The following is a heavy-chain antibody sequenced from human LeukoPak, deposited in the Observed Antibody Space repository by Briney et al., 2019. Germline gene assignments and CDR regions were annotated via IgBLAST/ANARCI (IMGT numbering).Heavy chain of an antibody. Sequence: GGSLRLSCAASGFTFSDYYMSWIRQAPGKGLEWVSYISSSGSTIYYADSVKGRFTTSRDNAKNSLYLQMNSLRAEDTAVYYCATSRCGGDCYVGYWGQGTLVTVSS. D-gene: IGHD2-21*02. CDR2: ISSSGSTI. CDR3: ATSRCGGDCYVGY. V-gene: IGHV3-11*01. CDR1: GFTFSDYY. J-gene: IGHJ4*02.